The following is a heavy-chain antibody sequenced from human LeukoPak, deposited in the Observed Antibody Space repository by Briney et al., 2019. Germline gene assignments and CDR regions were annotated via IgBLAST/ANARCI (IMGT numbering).Heavy chain of an antibody. CDR3: ARGIGTTGTTGWFDP. CDR1: GYTFTSYD. Sequence: GASVKVSCKASGYTFTSYDINWVRQATGQGLEWMGWMNPNSGNTGYAQKFQGRVTITRNTFISTAYMELSSLRSEDTAVYYCARGIGTTGTTGWFDPWGQGTLVTVSS. J-gene: IGHJ5*02. V-gene: IGHV1-8*03. D-gene: IGHD1-1*01. CDR2: MNPNSGNT.